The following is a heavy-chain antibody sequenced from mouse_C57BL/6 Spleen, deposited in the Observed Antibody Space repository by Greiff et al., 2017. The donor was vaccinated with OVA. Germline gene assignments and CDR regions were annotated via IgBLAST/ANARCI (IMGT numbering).Heavy chain of an antibody. CDR3: TKFITTVGAMDY. CDR2: IDPETGGT. V-gene: IGHV1-15*01. J-gene: IGHJ4*01. Sequence: VQLQQSGAELVRPGASVTLSCKASGYTFTDYEMHWVKQTPVHGLEWIGAIDPETGGTAYNQKFKGKAILTADKSSSTAYMELRSLTSEDSAVYYCTKFITTVGAMDYWGQGTSVTVSS. D-gene: IGHD1-1*01. CDR1: GYTFTDYE.